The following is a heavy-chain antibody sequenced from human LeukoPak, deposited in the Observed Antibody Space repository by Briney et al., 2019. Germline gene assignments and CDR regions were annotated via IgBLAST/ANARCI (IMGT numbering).Heavy chain of an antibody. Sequence: SETLSLACTVSGGSISSSGFYWGWIRQPPGKGLEWTGNISYGGSTYYNPSLKSRVTISVDTSKNQFSLKLSSVTAADTAVYYCARDLSGKLGIGEYYYGMDVWGQGTTVTVSS. CDR3: ARDLSGKLGIGEYYYGMDV. J-gene: IGHJ6*02. CDR1: GGSISSSGFY. D-gene: IGHD7-27*01. CDR2: ISYGGST. V-gene: IGHV4-39*07.